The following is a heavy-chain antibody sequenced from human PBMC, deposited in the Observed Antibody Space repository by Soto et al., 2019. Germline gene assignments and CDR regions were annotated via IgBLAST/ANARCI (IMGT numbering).Heavy chain of an antibody. CDR2: MNPNSGNT. CDR1: GYTFTSYD. J-gene: IGHJ6*02. Sequence: ASVKVSCKASGYTFTSYDINWVRQATGQGLEWMGWMNPNSGNTGYAQKFQGRVTMTRNTSISTAYMELSSLRSEDTAVYYCAREGSRYDAPSTYYYYGMDVWGQGITVSVSS. V-gene: IGHV1-8*01. D-gene: IGHD3-10*01. CDR3: AREGSRYDAPSTYYYYGMDV.